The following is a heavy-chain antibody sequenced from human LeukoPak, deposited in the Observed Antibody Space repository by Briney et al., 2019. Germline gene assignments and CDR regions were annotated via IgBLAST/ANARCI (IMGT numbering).Heavy chain of an antibody. CDR2: IIPILGIA. J-gene: IGHJ5*02. Sequence: SVKVSCKASGGTFSSYAISWVRQAPGQGLEWMGRIIPILGIANYAQKFQGRVTITADKSTSTAYMELSSLRSEDTAAYYCARTPGGYDLLNWSDPWGQGTLVTVSS. CDR3: ARTPGGYDLLNWSDP. CDR1: GGTFSSYA. V-gene: IGHV1-69*04. D-gene: IGHD3-22*01.